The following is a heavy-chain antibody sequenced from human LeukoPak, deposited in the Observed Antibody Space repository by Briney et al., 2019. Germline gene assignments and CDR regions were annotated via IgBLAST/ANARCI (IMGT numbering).Heavy chain of an antibody. V-gene: IGHV4-31*03. CDR1: GDSMNSVAYS. CDR2: TLHSGST. Sequence: SETLSLTCTVSGDSMNSVAYSWSWIRQHPGRGLEWIGYTLHSGSTYYNPSLKSRVTISVATSKKQFSLRLSSVTAADAAVYFCARESRGPHDHLDYWGQGTLAIVSS. D-gene: IGHD3-10*01. CDR3: ARESRGPHDHLDY. J-gene: IGHJ4*02.